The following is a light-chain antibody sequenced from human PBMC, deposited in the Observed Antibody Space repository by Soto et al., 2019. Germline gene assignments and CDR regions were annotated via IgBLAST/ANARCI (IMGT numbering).Light chain of an antibody. J-gene: IGKJ1*01. CDR3: QQYGSSGT. CDR2: GAS. CDR1: QSVSNNY. Sequence: IVLTPSPCTLALSPGARATLSCRASQSVSNNYLAWYQQKPGQAPRLLIYGASNRATGIPDRFSGSGSGTDFTLTISRLEPEDFAVYYCQQYGSSGTFGQGTKVDIK. V-gene: IGKV3-20*01.